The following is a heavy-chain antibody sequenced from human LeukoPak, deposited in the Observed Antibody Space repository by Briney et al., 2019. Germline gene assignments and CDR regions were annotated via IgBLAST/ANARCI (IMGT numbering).Heavy chain of an antibody. V-gene: IGHV3-9*01. CDR3: AKDKKVTVTMGHYGMDV. J-gene: IGHJ6*02. CDR1: GFTFDDYA. D-gene: IGHD4-17*01. CDR2: ISWNSGSI. Sequence: PGRSLRLSCAASGFTFDDYAMHWVRQAPGKGLEWVSGISWNSGSIGYADSVKGRFTISRDNAKNSLYLQMNSLRAEDTALYYCAKDKKVTVTMGHYGMDVWGQGTTVTVSS.